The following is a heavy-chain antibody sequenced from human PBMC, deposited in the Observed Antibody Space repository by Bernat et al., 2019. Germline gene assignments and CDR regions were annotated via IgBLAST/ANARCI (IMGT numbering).Heavy chain of an antibody. V-gene: IGHV3-48*01. CDR1: GFTFSSYS. CDR3: ARPLMKDWDV. CDR2: ISSSSSTI. D-gene: IGHD3/OR15-3a*01. Sequence: EVQLVESGGGLVQPGGSLRLSCAASGFTFSSYSMNWVRQAPGKGLEWVSYISSSSSTIYYADSVKGRFTISRDNAKNSLYQQMNSLRAEETAVYYCARPLMKDWDVWGQGTTVTVSS. J-gene: IGHJ6*02.